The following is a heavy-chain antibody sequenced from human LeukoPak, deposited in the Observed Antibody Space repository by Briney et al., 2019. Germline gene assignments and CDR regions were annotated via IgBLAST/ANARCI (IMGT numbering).Heavy chain of an antibody. V-gene: IGHV3-7*01. CDR3: AKVANYYYGSGSCYFFEH. CDR2: IKQDGTER. J-gene: IGHJ4*02. CDR1: GFTVSSNY. Sequence: GGSLRLSCAASGFTVSSNYMSWVRQAPGKGLEWVANIKQDGTERYYVDSVKGRFTISRDNAKNSLYLQMSSLRVEDTAVYYCAKVANYYYGSGSCYFFEHWGQGTPVTASS. D-gene: IGHD3-10*01.